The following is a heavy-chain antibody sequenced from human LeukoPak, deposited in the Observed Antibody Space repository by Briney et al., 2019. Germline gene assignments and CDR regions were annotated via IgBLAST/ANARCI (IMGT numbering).Heavy chain of an antibody. CDR3: SRESGAFSPFGY. D-gene: IGHD1-26*01. V-gene: IGHV4-4*02. CDR2: ISLSGRT. J-gene: IGHJ4*02. CDR1: GGSISRTNW. Sequence: PSETLSLTCDVSGGSISRTNWWSWVRPSPGQGLEWIGEISLSGRTNYNPSLQSRVTMSLDESKNQLSLDLASVTAADTAVYYCSRESGAFSPFGYWGQGTLVTVHS.